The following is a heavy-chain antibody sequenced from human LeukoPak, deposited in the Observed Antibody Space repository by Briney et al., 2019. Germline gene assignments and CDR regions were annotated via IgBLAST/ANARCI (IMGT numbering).Heavy chain of an antibody. J-gene: IGHJ5*02. CDR2: INPSGGST. D-gene: IGHD2-15*01. Sequence: GASVKVSCKASGYTFTSYYMHWVRQAPGQGLEWMGIINPSGGSTSYAQKFQGSVTMTRDTSTSTVYMELSSLRSEDTAVYYCARDLSCSGGSCNWFDPWGQGTLVTVSS. CDR3: ARDLSCSGGSCNWFDP. V-gene: IGHV1-46*01. CDR1: GYTFTSYY.